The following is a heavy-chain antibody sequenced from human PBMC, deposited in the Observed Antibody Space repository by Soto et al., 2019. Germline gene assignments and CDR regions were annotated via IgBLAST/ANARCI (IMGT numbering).Heavy chain of an antibody. Sequence: TLALACAVSGVSVSSRDYYWSWIRQPPGKGLEWIGYIYYSGSTFYTPSLKSRVSVSVDTSKNQFSLRLNSVTATDTAVYYCARDKATGINCFDPWGQGTLVTVYS. V-gene: IGHV4-30-4*01. J-gene: IGHJ5*02. CDR1: GVSVSSRDYY. CDR2: IYYSGST. D-gene: IGHD4-4*01. CDR3: ARDKATGINCFDP.